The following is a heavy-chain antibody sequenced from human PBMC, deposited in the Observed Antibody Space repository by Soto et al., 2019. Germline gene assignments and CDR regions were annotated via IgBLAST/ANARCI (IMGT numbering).Heavy chain of an antibody. CDR3: AKLLIPQSYYYYGMDV. CDR2: ISGSGGST. D-gene: IGHD2-21*01. Sequence: EVQLLESGGGLVQPGGSLRLSCAASGFTFSSYAMSWVRQAPGKGLEWVSAISGSGGSTYYADSVKGRFTISRDNSKNTLYLQMNSLRAEDTAVYYCAKLLIPQSYYYYGMDVWGQGTTVTVS. V-gene: IGHV3-23*01. CDR1: GFTFSSYA. J-gene: IGHJ6*02.